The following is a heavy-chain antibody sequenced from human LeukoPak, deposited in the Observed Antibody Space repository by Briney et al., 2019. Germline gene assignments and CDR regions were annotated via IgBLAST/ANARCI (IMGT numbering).Heavy chain of an antibody. J-gene: IGHJ4*02. CDR1: RFTLSSST. CDR2: ICGSGGST. V-gene: IGHV3-23*01. Sequence: GGSLRVSSAAPRFTLSSSTLCWVRQAPGKGLEWVSAICGSGGSTYYADSVKGRFTISRDNSKNTLYLQMNSLRAEDTAVYYCAKSGVYSRYCSSTSCPYYFDYWGQGTLVTVSS. D-gene: IGHD2-2*01. CDR3: AKSGVYSRYCSSTSCPYYFDY.